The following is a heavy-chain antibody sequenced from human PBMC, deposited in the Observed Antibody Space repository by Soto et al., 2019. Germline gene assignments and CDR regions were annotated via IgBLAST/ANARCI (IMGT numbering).Heavy chain of an antibody. J-gene: IGHJ4*02. V-gene: IGHV1-69*08. CDR2: IIPILGIA. CDR1: GGTFSSYT. CDR3: ARDHYYDSSGYPVPLFDY. Sequence: QVQLVQSGAEVKKPGSSVKVSCKASGGTFSSYTISWVRQAPGQGLEWMGRIIPILGIANYAQKFQGRVTITADKSTSTAYMALSSVRSEDTAVYYCARDHYYDSSGYPVPLFDYWGQGTLVTVSS. D-gene: IGHD3-22*01.